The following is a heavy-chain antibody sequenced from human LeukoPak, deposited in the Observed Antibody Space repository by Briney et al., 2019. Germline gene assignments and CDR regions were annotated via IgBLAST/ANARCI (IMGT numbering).Heavy chain of an antibody. Sequence: GGSLRLSCAASGFTFSDYYMSWIRQAPGKGLEWDSYISSSGSIIYYADSVKGRFTISRDNAKNSLYLQMNSLRVEDTAVYYCGRDYSDWNYDFDYWGQGTLVTVSS. J-gene: IGHJ4*02. V-gene: IGHV3-11*01. D-gene: IGHD1-7*01. CDR1: GFTFSDYY. CDR3: GRDYSDWNYDFDY. CDR2: ISSSGSII.